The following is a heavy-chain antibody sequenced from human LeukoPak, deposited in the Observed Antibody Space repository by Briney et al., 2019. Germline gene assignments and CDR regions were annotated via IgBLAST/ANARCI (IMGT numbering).Heavy chain of an antibody. CDR3: ARTVRQWLTKDAFDI. Sequence: PSETLSLTCTVSGGSISSGNYYWTWIRQHPGKGLEWIGYIYYSGTTFYNPSLKSRVTISIDTSKNQYSLKLTSVTAADTAVYYCARTVRQWLTKDAFDIWGQGTMVTVSS. V-gene: IGHV4-31*03. D-gene: IGHD6-19*01. CDR2: IYYSGTT. J-gene: IGHJ3*02. CDR1: GGSISSGNYY.